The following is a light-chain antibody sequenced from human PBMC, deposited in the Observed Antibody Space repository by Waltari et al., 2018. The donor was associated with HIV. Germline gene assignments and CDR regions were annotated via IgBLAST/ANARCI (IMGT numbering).Light chain of an antibody. CDR2: DND. J-gene: IGLJ3*02. V-gene: IGLV1-51*01. CDR3: GTWDRSLGGGV. Sequence: QSVLTQPPSVSAAPGQKVAISCSVSSSHIGPDYVSWYHHVPGTAPKLLIYDNDKRPSGTPDRFSGSKSGTSATLDITGLQTGDGADYYCGTWDRSLGGGVFGGGTKLTVL. CDR1: SSHIGPDY.